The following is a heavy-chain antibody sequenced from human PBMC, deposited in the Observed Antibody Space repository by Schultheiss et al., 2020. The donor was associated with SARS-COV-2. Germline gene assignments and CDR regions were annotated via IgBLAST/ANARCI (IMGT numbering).Heavy chain of an antibody. D-gene: IGHD3-3*01. V-gene: IGHV3-7*05. Sequence: GGSLRLSCAASGFTFSSYWMSWVRQAPGKGLEWVANIKQDGSEKYYVDSVKGRFTISRDNAKSSLYLQMNSLRAEDTAVYYCASYDFWSGYYTADYWGQGTLVTV. CDR1: GFTFSSYW. J-gene: IGHJ4*02. CDR2: IKQDGSEK. CDR3: ASYDFWSGYYTADY.